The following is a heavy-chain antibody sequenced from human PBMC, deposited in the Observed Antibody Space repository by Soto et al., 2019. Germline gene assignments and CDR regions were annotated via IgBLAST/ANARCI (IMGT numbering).Heavy chain of an antibody. CDR1: GFTFSSYS. CDR3: ARDKPGLHEWELHDY. V-gene: IGHV3-48*02. J-gene: IGHJ4*01. Sequence: GGSLRLSCAASGFTFSSYSMNWVRQAPGKGLEWVSYISSSSSTIYYADSVKGRFTISRDNAKNSLYLQMNSLRDEDTAVYYCARDKPGLHEWELHDYRGQGTPVTVSS. D-gene: IGHD1-26*01. CDR2: ISSSSSTI.